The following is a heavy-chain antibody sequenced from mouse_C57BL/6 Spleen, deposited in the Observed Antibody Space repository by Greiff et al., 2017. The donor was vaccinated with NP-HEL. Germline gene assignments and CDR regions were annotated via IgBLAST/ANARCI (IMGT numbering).Heavy chain of an antibody. J-gene: IGHJ2*01. V-gene: IGHV1-69*01. D-gene: IGHD4-1*02. CDR2: IDPSDSYT. CDR1: GYTFTSYW. Sequence: QVQLQQPGAELVMPGASVKLSCKASGYTFTSYWMHWVKQRPGQGLEWIGEIDPSDSYTNYNQKFKGKSTLTVDKSSSTAYMQLSSLTSEDSAVYYCARSQLGGGVFFDYWGQGTTLTVSS. CDR3: ARSQLGGGVFFDY.